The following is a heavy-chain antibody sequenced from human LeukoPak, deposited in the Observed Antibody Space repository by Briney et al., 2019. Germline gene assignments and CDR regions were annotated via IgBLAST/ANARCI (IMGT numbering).Heavy chain of an antibody. CDR2: ISSSSSYI. CDR3: ASPEGLYGSGQH. Sequence: GGSLRLSCAASGFTFSSYSMNWVRQAPGKGLEWVSSISSSSSYIYYADSVKGRFTISRDNAENSLYLQMNSLRAEDTAVYYCASPEGLYGSGQHWGQGTLVTVSS. D-gene: IGHD3-10*01. CDR1: GFTFSSYS. V-gene: IGHV3-21*01. J-gene: IGHJ1*01.